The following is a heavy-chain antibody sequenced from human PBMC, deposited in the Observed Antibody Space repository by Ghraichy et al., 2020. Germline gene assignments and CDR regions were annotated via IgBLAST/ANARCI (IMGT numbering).Heavy chain of an antibody. Sequence: SETLSLTCAVYGGSFSGYYWSWIRQPPGKGLEWIGEINHSGSTNYNPSLKSRVTISVDTSKNQFSLKLSSVTAADTAVYYCARPFGVQGVIGYYMDVWGKGTTVTVSS. CDR2: INHSGST. CDR3: ARPFGVQGVIGYYMDV. D-gene: IGHD3-10*01. CDR1: GGSFSGYY. J-gene: IGHJ6*03. V-gene: IGHV4-34*01.